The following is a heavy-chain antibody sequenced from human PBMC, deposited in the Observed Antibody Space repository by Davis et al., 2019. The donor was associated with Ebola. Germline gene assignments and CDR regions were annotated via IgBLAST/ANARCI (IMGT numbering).Heavy chain of an antibody. CDR2: IYYSGST. V-gene: IGHV4-39*01. D-gene: IGHD6-6*01. CDR1: GGSISSSSYY. J-gene: IGHJ6*02. Sequence: SETLSLTCTVSGGSISSSSYYWGWIRQPPGKGLEWIGSIYYSGSTYYNPSLKSRVTISVDTSKNQFSLKLSSVTAADTAVYYCARRRGYSSSPSYYYYGMDVWGQGTTVTVSS. CDR3: ARRRGYSSSPSYYYYGMDV.